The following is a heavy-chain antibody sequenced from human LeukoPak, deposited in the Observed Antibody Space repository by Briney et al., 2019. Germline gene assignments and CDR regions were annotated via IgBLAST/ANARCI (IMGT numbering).Heavy chain of an antibody. CDR3: ARERRDDYNWDASHI. CDR2: ISTYNGNT. CDR1: GSTFTSYD. V-gene: IGHV1-18*01. D-gene: IGHD5-24*01. Sequence: ASVKVSCKASGSTFTSYDISWVRQAPGQGLEWMGWISTYNGNTNYPQKLQGRVTMTTDTSTSTAYMELRSLRSDDTAVYYCARERRDDYNWDASHIWGQGTMVTVSS. J-gene: IGHJ3*02.